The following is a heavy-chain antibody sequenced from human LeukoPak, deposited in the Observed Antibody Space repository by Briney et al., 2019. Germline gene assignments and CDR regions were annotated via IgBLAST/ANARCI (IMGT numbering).Heavy chain of an antibody. D-gene: IGHD3-10*01. V-gene: IGHV3-7*01. Sequence: GGSLRLSCAASGFTFSTHWMSWVRQAPGKGLEWVANINQDGTEKYFVGSVKGRFTISRDNAKNSLYLQMNSLRVEDTAVYYCARDRGLTYWGQGALVTVSS. J-gene: IGHJ4*02. CDR3: ARDRGLTY. CDR2: INQDGTEK. CDR1: GFTFSTHW.